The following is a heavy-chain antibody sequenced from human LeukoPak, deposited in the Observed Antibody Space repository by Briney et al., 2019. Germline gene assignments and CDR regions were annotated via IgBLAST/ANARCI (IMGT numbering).Heavy chain of an antibody. CDR1: GGSFSGYY. J-gene: IGHJ4*02. V-gene: IGHV4-34*01. D-gene: IGHD7-27*01. Sequence: SESVSLTCAVYGGSFSGYYWTWIRQPPGKGLEWIGEINHSGRTNYNPSLKSRVTISVDTSKNQFSLKLSSVTAADTAVYYCATYWSTGDSDCWGQENLVTVSS. CDR2: INHSGRT. CDR3: ATYWSTGDSDC.